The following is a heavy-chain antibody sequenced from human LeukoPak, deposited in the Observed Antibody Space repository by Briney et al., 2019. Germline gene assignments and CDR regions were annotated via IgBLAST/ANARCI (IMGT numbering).Heavy chain of an antibody. D-gene: IGHD2-15*01. J-gene: IGHJ3*02. Sequence: ASVKVPCKASGYTFTSYYMHWVRQAPGQGLEWMGIINPSGGSTSYAQKFQGRVTMTRDTSTSTVYMELSSLRSEDTAVYYCARDSSVAGDAFDIWGQGTMVTVSS. CDR1: GYTFTSYY. CDR2: INPSGGST. V-gene: IGHV1-46*03. CDR3: ARDSSVAGDAFDI.